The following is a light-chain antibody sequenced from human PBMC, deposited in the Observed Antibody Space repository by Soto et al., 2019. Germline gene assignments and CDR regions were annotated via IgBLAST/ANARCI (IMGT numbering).Light chain of an antibody. V-gene: IGLV1-51*01. CDR1: SSNIGGNS. J-gene: IGLJ1*01. CDR2: DDD. CDR3: RSWDSSLSAYV. Sequence: QSVLTQPPSVSAAPGQRVTISCSGSSSNIGGNSVSWYQQLPGTAPKLLIYDDDKRPSGIPDRFSGSKSGTSATLGITGFQTGDEADYYCRSWDSSLSAYVFGTGTKV.